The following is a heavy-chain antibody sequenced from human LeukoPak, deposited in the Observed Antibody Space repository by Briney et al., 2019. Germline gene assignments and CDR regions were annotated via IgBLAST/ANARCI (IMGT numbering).Heavy chain of an antibody. CDR1: GFTFNSYW. J-gene: IGHJ4*02. CDR2: INSDGSGS. D-gene: IGHD1-14*01. Sequence: SGGFLRLSCAASGFTFNSYWMHWVRQAPGKGLVWVSRINSDGSGSSYADSVKGRFTISRDNAKNTLYLQMDSLRAEDTAVYYCARGRYTQEWGQGTLVTVSS. CDR3: ARGRYTQE. V-gene: IGHV3-74*01.